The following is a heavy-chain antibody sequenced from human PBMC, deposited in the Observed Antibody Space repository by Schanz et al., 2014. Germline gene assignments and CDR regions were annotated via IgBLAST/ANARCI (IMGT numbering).Heavy chain of an antibody. V-gene: IGHV4-39*01. CDR1: GGSINSNSYY. CDR3: ARHGPLAGIPLDY. D-gene: IGHD6-19*01. J-gene: IGHJ4*02. Sequence: QLQLQESGPGLVKPSETLSLICSVSGGSINSNSYYWGWIRQPPGKGLEWIGNVFYTGTTYTNPSLRSRPTLSGDTSNNQSSLKLTPVTAADTAVYFCARHGPLAGIPLDYWGRGTLVTVSS. CDR2: VFYTGTT.